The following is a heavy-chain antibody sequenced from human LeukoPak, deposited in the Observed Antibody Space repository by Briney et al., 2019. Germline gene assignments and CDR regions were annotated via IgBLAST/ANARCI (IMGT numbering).Heavy chain of an antibody. V-gene: IGHV3-74*01. CDR3: ASQTGDQLAFDI. Sequence: GVSLRLTCAASGVTFSSYWLHWVRDAPGKGMVVVSRINSDGSSTSYADSVKGRFTISRDNAKNTLYLQMNSLRAEDTAVYYCASQTGDQLAFDIWGQGTMVTVSS. D-gene: IGHD7-27*01. CDR2: INSDGSST. CDR1: GVTFSSYW. J-gene: IGHJ3*02.